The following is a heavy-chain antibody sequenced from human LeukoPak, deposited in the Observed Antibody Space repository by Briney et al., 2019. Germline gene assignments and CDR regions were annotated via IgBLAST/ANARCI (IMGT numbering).Heavy chain of an antibody. V-gene: IGHV3-9*03. CDR1: GFTFDDYA. CDR3: ARARDGAFDI. Sequence: PGGSLRLSCAASGFTFDDYAMHWVRQAPGKGLEWVSGISWNSGSIGYADSVKGRFTISRDNAKNSLYLQMNSLRAEDMALYYCARARDGAFDIWGQGTMVTVSS. D-gene: IGHD5-24*01. CDR2: ISWNSGSI. J-gene: IGHJ3*02.